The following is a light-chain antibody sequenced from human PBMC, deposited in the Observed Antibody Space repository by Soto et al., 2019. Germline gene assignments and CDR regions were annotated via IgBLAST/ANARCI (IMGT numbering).Light chain of an antibody. Sequence: EIVLTQAPGTLSIYPGERATLSCRASQSVTSTSLAWYQQKPGQAPRLLIYGASSRATDIPDRFSGSGSGTDFTLIISRLEPEDFAVYYCQQYATPPETFGQGTKVDIK. V-gene: IGKV3-20*01. CDR3: QQYATPPET. CDR2: GAS. CDR1: QSVTSTS. J-gene: IGKJ1*01.